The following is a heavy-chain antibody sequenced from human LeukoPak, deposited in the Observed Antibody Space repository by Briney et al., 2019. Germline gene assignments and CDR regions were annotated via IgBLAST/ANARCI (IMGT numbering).Heavy chain of an antibody. CDR3: TTRQPDYYDGSGYHFEY. V-gene: IGHV3-73*01. D-gene: IGHD3-22*01. CDR2: IRSKGNSYAT. CDR1: GFTFSDSA. Sequence: GGSLRLSCAASGFTFSDSAMHWVRQASGKGLEWVGRIRSKGNSYATAYAESVKGRFTISRDDSKNTAYLQMNSLKTEDTAVYYCTTRQPDYYDGSGYHFEYWGQGTLVTVSS. J-gene: IGHJ4*02.